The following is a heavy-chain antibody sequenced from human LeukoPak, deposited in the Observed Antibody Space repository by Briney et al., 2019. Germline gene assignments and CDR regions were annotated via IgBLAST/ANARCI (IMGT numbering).Heavy chain of an antibody. CDR2: ISSDGSIT. V-gene: IGHV3-74*03. J-gene: IGHJ4*02. CDR3: ASDIGD. Sequence: PGGSLRLSCAASGFTLSTYWMHWVRQAPGKGLVWVSRISSDGSITTYADPVKGRFTISRDDAKNTLYLQMNSLGAEDTAVYYCASDIGDWGQGTLVTVSS. D-gene: IGHD3-10*01. CDR1: GFTLSTYW.